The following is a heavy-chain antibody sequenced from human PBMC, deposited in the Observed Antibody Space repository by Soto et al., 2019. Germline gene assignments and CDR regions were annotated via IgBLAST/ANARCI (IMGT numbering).Heavy chain of an antibody. V-gene: IGHV1-69*13. CDR3: ARVVRTTANYYYGMDV. CDR2: IIPIFGTA. D-gene: IGHD4-4*01. CDR1: GGTFSSYA. Sequence: ASVKVSCKASGGTFSSYAIGWVRQAPGQGLEWMGGIIPIFGTANYAQKFQGRVTITADESTSTAYMELSSLRSEDTAVYYCARVVRTTANYYYGMDVWGQGTTVTVSS. J-gene: IGHJ6*02.